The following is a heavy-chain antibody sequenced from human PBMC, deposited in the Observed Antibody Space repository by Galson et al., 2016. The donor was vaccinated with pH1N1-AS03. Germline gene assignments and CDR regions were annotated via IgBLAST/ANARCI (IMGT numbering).Heavy chain of an antibody. CDR2: IYPGDSDT. V-gene: IGHV5-51*03. CDR1: GYSFTNYW. CDR3: LRHQLRGSVGLSVNNACGG. Sequence: QSGAEVKKPGESLKISCKTSGYSFTNYWIGWMRQMPGQGLEWMGMIYPGDSDTRYSPSFQGQVTISADKSISTAYLHWSSLKASDIAKYYCLRHQLRGSVGLSVNNACGGGGQGTCVTVSS. J-gene: IGHJ3*01. D-gene: IGHD1-1*01.